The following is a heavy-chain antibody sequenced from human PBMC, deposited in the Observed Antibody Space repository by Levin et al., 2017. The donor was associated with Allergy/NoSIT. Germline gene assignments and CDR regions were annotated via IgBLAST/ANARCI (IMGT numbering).Heavy chain of an antibody. V-gene: IGHV3-43*01. CDR2: ISWDGGST. J-gene: IGHJ4*02. D-gene: IGHD6-19*01. CDR3: ANSIYSSGWYLY. CDR1: GFTFDDYT. Sequence: GGSLRLSCAASGFTFDDYTMHWVRQAPGKGLEWVSLISWDGGSTYYADSVKGRFTISRDNSKNSLYLQMNSLRTEDTALYYCANSIYSSGWYLYWGQGTLVTVSS.